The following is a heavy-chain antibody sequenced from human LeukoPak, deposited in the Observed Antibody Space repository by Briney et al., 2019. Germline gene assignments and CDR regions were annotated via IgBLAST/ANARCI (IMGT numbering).Heavy chain of an antibody. CDR2: ISAYNGNT. J-gene: IGHJ3*02. Sequence: ASVKVSCKASGYTFTSYGISWVRQAPGQGLEWMGWISAYNGNTNYAQKLQGRVTMTTDTSTSTAYMELRSLRSDDTAVYYCARVGYCTNGVRYDAFDIWGQGTMVTVSS. D-gene: IGHD2-8*01. V-gene: IGHV1-18*01. CDR3: ARVGYCTNGVRYDAFDI. CDR1: GYTFTSYG.